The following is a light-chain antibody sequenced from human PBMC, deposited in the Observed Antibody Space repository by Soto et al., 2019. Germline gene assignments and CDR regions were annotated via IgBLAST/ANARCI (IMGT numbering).Light chain of an antibody. CDR3: QQRSNGPPLT. CDR2: DAS. CDR1: QSVSSY. J-gene: IGKJ4*02. V-gene: IGKV3-11*01. Sequence: EIVLTQSPATLSLSPGERATLSCRASQSVSSYLAWYQQKPGQAPRLLIYDASNRATGIPARFSGSGSGTDFTLTISSLEPEDLAVYYCQQRSNGPPLTVGGGTKVEIK.